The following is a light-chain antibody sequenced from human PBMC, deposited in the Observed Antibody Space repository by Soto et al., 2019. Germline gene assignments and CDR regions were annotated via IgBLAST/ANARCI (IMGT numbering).Light chain of an antibody. V-gene: IGKV1-39*01. CDR3: QQSYFILGT. CDR1: QYIGDF. CDR2: GAS. J-gene: IGKJ1*01. Sequence: DIQMTQSPSSLSAPVGDRVTITCRASQYIGDFLNWYQQTPGKPPKLLIFGASNLHIGVPSRFSGSGSGTEFTLTISNLLREDFATYYCQQSYFILGTFGRGTKVDIK.